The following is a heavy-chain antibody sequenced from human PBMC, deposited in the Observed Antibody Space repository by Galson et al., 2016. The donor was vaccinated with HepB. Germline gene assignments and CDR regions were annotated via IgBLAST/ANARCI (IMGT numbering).Heavy chain of an antibody. V-gene: IGHV4-4*07. CDR3: ARERGHRTGYFDY. CDR1: GGSISSYY. J-gene: IGHJ4*02. Sequence: SETLSLTCTVSGGSISSYYWSWIRQPAGKGLEWIGHIYTSGSTNYNPSLKSRVTMSVDTPKNQFSLRLTSVTAADTAVFYCARERGHRTGYFDYWGQGTLVTVSS. CDR2: IYTSGST. D-gene: IGHD1-14*01.